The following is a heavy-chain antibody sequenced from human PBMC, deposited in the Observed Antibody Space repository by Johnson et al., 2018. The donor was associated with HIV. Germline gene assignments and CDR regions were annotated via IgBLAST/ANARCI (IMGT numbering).Heavy chain of an antibody. V-gene: IGHV3-30*02. CDR2: IRSDGSTE. D-gene: IGHD3-10*01. Sequence: QVLLVESGGGVVQPGGSLRLSCAASGFTFSSYGMHWVRQAPGTGLEWVAFIRSDGSTEYYADSVKGRFTISSDNSKNTLYLQRNSLRADDPAVYYCARPPSVMGNYGSGSWWAFDIWGQGTMVTVSS. J-gene: IGHJ3*02. CDR1: GFTFSSYG. CDR3: ARPPSVMGNYGSGSWWAFDI.